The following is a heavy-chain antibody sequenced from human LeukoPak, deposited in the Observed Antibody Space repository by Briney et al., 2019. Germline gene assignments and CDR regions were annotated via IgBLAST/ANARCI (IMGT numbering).Heavy chain of an antibody. J-gene: IGHJ4*02. D-gene: IGHD2-2*01. CDR3: ARVACSSTSCYPDY. V-gene: IGHV4-4*07. CDR2: IYTSGST. Sequence: SETLSLTCTVSGGSISSYYWSWIRQPAGKGLEWIGRIYTSGSTNYNPSLKSRVTMSVDTSKNQFSLKLSSVTAADTAVYYCARVACSSTSCYPDYWGQGTLVTVSS. CDR1: GGSISSYY.